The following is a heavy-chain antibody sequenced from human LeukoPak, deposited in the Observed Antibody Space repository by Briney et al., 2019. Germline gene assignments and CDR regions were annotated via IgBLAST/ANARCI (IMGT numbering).Heavy chain of an antibody. D-gene: IGHD1-26*01. V-gene: IGHV3-21*01. CDR2: ISSSSSYI. Sequence: GGSLRLSCASSGFTFSSYSMNWVRQAPGKGLQWVSSISSSSSYIYYADSVKGRFTISRDNAKNSLYLQMNSLRAEDTAVYYCARDMRSYQGGGFVYWGQGTLVTVSS. CDR3: ARDMRSYQGGGFVY. CDR1: GFTFSSYS. J-gene: IGHJ4*02.